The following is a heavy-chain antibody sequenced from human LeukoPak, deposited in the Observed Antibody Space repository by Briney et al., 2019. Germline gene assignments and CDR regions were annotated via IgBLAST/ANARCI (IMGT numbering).Heavy chain of an antibody. Sequence: GRSMRLSCAASGFTFTSYAMHWVRQAPGKGLEWVAVISYDGSNKYYADSVKGRFTISRDNSKNTLYLQMNSLRAEDTAVYYCARSRVGRGYCSSTSCYHDGFDIWGQGTMVTVSS. CDR1: GFTFTSYA. J-gene: IGHJ3*02. CDR3: ARSRVGRGYCSSTSCYHDGFDI. CDR2: ISYDGSNK. D-gene: IGHD2-2*01. V-gene: IGHV3-30-3*01.